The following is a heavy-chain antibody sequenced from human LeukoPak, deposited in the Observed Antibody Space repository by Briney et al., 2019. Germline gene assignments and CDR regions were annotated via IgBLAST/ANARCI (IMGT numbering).Heavy chain of an antibody. Sequence: SETLSLTCTVSGGSISSYYWSWIRQPPGKGLEWIGYIYYSGSTNYNPSLKSRVTISVDTSKNQFSLKLSSVTAADTAVYYCARDRLAVAGAQGDWFDPRRQGTLVTVSS. J-gene: IGHJ5*02. V-gene: IGHV4-59*01. CDR2: IYYSGST. D-gene: IGHD6-19*01. CDR1: GGSISSYY. CDR3: ARDRLAVAGAQGDWFDP.